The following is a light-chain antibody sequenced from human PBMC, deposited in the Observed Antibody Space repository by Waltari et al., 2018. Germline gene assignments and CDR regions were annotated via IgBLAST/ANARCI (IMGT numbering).Light chain of an antibody. J-gene: IGKJ2*01. Sequence: VVMTQSPVPLPVTLGQAASISCKSSQSLVHSDGNTHLNWFQQRPGQSPRRLFYRVSSRESGVPDRFSGSGSGTDFTLKISRVEAEDVGVYYCMQGTHWPYTFGQGTRLDIK. CDR3: MQGTHWPYT. CDR1: QSLVHSDGNTH. CDR2: RVS. V-gene: IGKV2-30*02.